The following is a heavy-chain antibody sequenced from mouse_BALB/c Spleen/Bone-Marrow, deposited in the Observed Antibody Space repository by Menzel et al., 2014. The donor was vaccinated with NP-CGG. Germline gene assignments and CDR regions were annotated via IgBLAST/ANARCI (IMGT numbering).Heavy chain of an antibody. CDR1: GFTFGNYA. D-gene: IGHD2-10*01. CDR3: SRVAYYYVYFDY. Sequence: DVMLVESGGGLVQPGGSLKLSCAASGFTFGNYAMSWVRQTPDKRLELVATINSNGGSTYYPDSVKGRFTISRDNARNTLSLQMSSLGSEDTAMYYCSRVAYYYVYFDYWGQGTTLTVSS. CDR2: INSNGGST. V-gene: IGHV5-6-3*01. J-gene: IGHJ2*01.